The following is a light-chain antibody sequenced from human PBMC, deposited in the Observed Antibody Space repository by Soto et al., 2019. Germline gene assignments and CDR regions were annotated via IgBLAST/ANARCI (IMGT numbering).Light chain of an antibody. J-gene: IGKJ5*01. CDR2: AAS. CDR3: QQYGTSEII. CDR1: QSISSY. Sequence: DIQMPQSPSSLSASVGDRVTITCRASQSISSYLNWYQQKPGKAPKLLIYAASSLQSGVRSRFSGSGSGTDFTLTISSLEPEDFAVFFCQQYGTSEIIFGQGSRLEI. V-gene: IGKV1-39*01.